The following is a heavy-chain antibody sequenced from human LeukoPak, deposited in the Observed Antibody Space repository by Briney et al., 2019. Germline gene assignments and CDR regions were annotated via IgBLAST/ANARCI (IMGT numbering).Heavy chain of an antibody. V-gene: IGHV4-39*01. CDR3: ARQGLITQWLVQDY. J-gene: IGHJ4*02. CDR1: GGSISSSYW. D-gene: IGHD6-19*01. CDR2: IYYSGST. Sequence: SGTLSLTCAVSGGSISSSYWWSWVRQPPGKGLEWIGSIYYSGSTYYNPSLKSRVTISVDTSKNQFSLKLSSVTAADTAVYYCARQGLITQWLVQDYWGQGTLVTVSS.